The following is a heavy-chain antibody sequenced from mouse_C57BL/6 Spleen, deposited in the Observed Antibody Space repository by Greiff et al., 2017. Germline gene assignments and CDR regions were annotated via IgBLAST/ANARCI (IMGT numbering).Heavy chain of an antibody. Sequence: VQLQQSGPELVKPGASVKISCKASGYSFTSYYIHWVKQRPGQGLEWIGWIYPGSGNTKYNEKFKGKATLTADTSSSTAYMQLSSLTSEDYAVYYCARKTSYAMDYWGQGTSVTVSS. CDR1: GYSFTSYY. CDR2: IYPGSGNT. J-gene: IGHJ4*01. CDR3: ARKTSYAMDY. V-gene: IGHV1-66*01.